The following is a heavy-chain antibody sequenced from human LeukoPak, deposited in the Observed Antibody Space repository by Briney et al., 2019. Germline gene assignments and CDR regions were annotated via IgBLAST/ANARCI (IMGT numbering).Heavy chain of an antibody. CDR2: ISSSGSTI. V-gene: IGHV3-11*01. CDR3: ARVAVAGTFWLDY. Sequence: GGSLRLSCAASGFTFSDYYMSWSRQAPGKGLEWVSYISSSGSTIYYADSVKGRFTISRDNAKNSLYLQMNSLRAEDTAVYYCARVAVAGTFWLDYWGQGTLVTVSS. J-gene: IGHJ4*02. D-gene: IGHD6-19*01. CDR1: GFTFSDYY.